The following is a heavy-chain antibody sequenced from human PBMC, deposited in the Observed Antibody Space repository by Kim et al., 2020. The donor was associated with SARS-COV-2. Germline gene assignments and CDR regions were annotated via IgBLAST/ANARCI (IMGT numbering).Heavy chain of an antibody. J-gene: IGHJ4*02. CDR2: INSDGSGT. D-gene: IGHD6-19*01. CDR3: ASDPRNPGIAVAGEY. V-gene: IGHV3-74*03. CDR1: GFNFSSLW. Sequence: GGSLRLSCAASGFNFSSLWMYWVRQGPGKGLVWVSRINSDGSGTTYADSVKGRFTISRDNAKNTLYLQMNSLRAEDTAVYYCASDPRNPGIAVAGEYWGQGTLVTVSS.